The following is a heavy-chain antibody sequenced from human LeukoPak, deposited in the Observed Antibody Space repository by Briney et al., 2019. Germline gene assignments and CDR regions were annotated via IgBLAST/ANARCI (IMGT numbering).Heavy chain of an antibody. CDR2: INPSGGST. CDR1: GGTFSSYA. V-gene: IGHV1-46*01. J-gene: IGHJ5*02. CDR3: ARESTGYCSSTSCYSGVWFDP. Sequence: ASVKVSCKASGGTFSSYAISWVRQAPGQGLEWMGIINPSGGSTSYAQKFQGRVTMTRDTSTSTVYMELSSLRSEDTAVYYCARESTGYCSSTSCYSGVWFDPWGQGTLVTVSS. D-gene: IGHD2-2*02.